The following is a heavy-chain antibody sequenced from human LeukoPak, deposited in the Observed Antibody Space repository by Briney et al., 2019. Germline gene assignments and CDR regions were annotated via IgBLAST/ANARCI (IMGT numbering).Heavy chain of an antibody. CDR3: ARSGRIQLEMGGYNWFDP. Sequence: GESLKISCKGSGYSFTSYWIGWVRQMPGKGLEWMGIIYPGDSDTRYSPSFQGQVTISADKSISTAYLQWSSLKASDTAMYYCARSGRIQLEMGGYNWFDPWGQGTLVTVSS. D-gene: IGHD1-1*01. V-gene: IGHV5-51*01. CDR1: GYSFTSYW. J-gene: IGHJ5*02. CDR2: IYPGDSDT.